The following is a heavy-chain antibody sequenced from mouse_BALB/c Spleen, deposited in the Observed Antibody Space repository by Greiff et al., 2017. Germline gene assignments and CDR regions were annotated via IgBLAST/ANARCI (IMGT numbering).Heavy chain of an antibody. CDR2: IRLKSNNYAT. CDR1: GFTFSNYW. Sequence: EVKLQESGGGLVQPGGSMKLSCVASGFTFSNYWMNWVRQSPEKGLEWVAEIRLKSNNYATHYAESVKGRFTISRDDSKSSVYLQMNNLRAEDTGIYYCTRCGRGYFDYWGQGTTLTVSS. D-gene: IGHD1-1*02. V-gene: IGHV6-6*02. CDR3: TRCGRGYFDY. J-gene: IGHJ2*01.